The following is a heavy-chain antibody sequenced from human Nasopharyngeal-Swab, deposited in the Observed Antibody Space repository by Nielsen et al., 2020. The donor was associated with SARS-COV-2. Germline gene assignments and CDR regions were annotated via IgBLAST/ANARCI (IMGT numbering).Heavy chain of an antibody. CDR2: MNPNSGNT. J-gene: IGHJ6*02. Sequence: SASVLCMASGCTCTRYAIGWVRQATGQGLEWMGWMNPNSGNTGYAQKFQGRVTITRNTSISTAYMELSSLRSEDTAVYYCASACSSTSCSYYYYGMDVWGQGTTVTVSS. CDR1: GCTCTRYA. CDR3: ASACSSTSCSYYYYGMDV. D-gene: IGHD2-2*01. V-gene: IGHV1-8*01.